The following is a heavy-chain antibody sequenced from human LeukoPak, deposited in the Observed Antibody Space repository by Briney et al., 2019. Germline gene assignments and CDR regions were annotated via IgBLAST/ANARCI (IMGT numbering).Heavy chain of an antibody. CDR3: ARAYDVDF. CDR2: IKHDGSEK. Sequence: GGSLRLSCAASGFTFRSYWINWVRQAPGKGLEWVANIKHDGSEKYYVDSVKGRFTISRDNAKNSLYLQMNSLRAEDTAIYYCARAYDVDFWGQGTLVTVSS. D-gene: IGHD3-22*01. V-gene: IGHV3-7*05. J-gene: IGHJ4*02. CDR1: GFTFRSYW.